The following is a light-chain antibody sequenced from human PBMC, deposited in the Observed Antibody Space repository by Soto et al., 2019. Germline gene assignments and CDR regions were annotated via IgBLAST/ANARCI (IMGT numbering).Light chain of an antibody. CDR2: AAS. CDR1: QNIRTY. Sequence: DIQMTQSPRILSASVGDRVTITCRASQNIRTYLTWYQQKPGNGPTVLIYAASTLQRGVPSRFSGSTTGTDFTLTITGLQPEDFATYFCQQIFSVPRTFGLGTKVEIK. V-gene: IGKV1-39*01. CDR3: QQIFSVPRT. J-gene: IGKJ1*01.